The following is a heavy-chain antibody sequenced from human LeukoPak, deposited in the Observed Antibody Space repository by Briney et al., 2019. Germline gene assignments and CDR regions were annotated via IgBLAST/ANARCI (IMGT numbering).Heavy chain of an antibody. CDR3: ARIRSIELEWSENYFDY. J-gene: IGHJ4*02. CDR2: IIPTFGTA. Sequence: GASVKVSCKASGGTFSSYAISWVRQAPGQGLEWMGGIIPTFGTANYAQKFQGRVTITADESTSTAYMELSSLRSEDTAVYYCARIRSIELEWSENYFDYWGQGTLVTVSS. D-gene: IGHD3-3*01. CDR1: GGTFSSYA. V-gene: IGHV1-69*13.